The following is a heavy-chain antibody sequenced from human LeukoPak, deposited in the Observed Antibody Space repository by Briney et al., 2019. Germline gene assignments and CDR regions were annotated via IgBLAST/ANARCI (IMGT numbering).Heavy chain of an antibody. V-gene: IGHV3-11*01. Sequence: GGSLRLSCAASGFTFSGYYMSWIRQAPGKGLEWVSYISSSGSTIYYADSVKGRFTISRDNAKNSLYLQMNSLRAEDTAVYYCARDRAQWELRGTYWYFDLWGRGTLVTVSS. CDR3: ARDRAQWELRGTYWYFDL. J-gene: IGHJ2*01. D-gene: IGHD1-26*01. CDR2: ISSSGSTI. CDR1: GFTFSGYY.